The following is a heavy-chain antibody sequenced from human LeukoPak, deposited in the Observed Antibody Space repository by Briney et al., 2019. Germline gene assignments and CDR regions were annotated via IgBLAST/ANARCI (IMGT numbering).Heavy chain of an antibody. V-gene: IGHV4-34*01. CDR1: GGSFSGYY. J-gene: IGHJ5*02. CDR2: INHSGST. Sequence: PSETLSLTCALHGGSFSGYYWCWICQPPGKGLEWIWEINHSGSTNCNRSLQFRVTISVETSKLQFYRKLNSVTAADTAVYYCARVYDDYVWGSYRTLYNWFDPWGQGTLVTVSS. D-gene: IGHD3-16*02. CDR3: ARVYDDYVWGSYRTLYNWFDP.